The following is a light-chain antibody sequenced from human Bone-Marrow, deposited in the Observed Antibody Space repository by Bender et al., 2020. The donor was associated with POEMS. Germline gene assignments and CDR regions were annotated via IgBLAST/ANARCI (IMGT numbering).Light chain of an antibody. CDR2: TNN. CDR3: AAWDDSLSVWL. CDR1: SSNIGTNT. Sequence: QSVLTQPPSASGTPGQRVTISCSGSSSNIGTNTVNWYQQLPGTAPQLLIYTNNQRPSGVPDRFSGSKSDTSASLAISGLQSEDEADYFCAAWDDSLSVWLFGGGTKLTVL. J-gene: IGLJ3*02. V-gene: IGLV1-44*01.